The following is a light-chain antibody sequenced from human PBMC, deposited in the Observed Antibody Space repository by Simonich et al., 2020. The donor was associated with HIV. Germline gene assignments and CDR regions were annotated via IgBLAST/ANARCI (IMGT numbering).Light chain of an antibody. CDR1: SRDVGGYNY. Sequence: QSALTQPASVSGSPGQSITISCTGTSRDVGGYNYVSWYQQHPGKAPKLMIYDVSKRPSGVSNRFSGSKSGNTASLTFSVLQAEDEADYYCSSYAGSNTWVFGGGTKLTVL. CDR2: DVS. CDR3: SSYAGSNTWV. V-gene: IGLV2-14*01. J-gene: IGLJ3*02.